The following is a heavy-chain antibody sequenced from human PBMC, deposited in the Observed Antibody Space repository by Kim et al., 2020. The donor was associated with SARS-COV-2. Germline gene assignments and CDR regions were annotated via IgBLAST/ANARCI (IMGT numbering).Heavy chain of an antibody. CDR2: ITPIDGFT. Sequence: ASVKVSCKASGYRFTSNKMHWVRQAPGQGLEWMGIITPIDGFTVYAQNLQGRFTVTRDTSTATVYMELSSLRSDDTAVYYCARDNINWAFDIWGEGKMVIVSS. V-gene: IGHV1-46*04. CDR3: ARDNINWAFDI. J-gene: IGHJ3*02. CDR1: GYRFTSNK.